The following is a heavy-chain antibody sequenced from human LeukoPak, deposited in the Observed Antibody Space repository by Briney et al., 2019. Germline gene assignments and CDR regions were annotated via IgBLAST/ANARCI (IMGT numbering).Heavy chain of an antibody. CDR1: GFTFTSYA. CDR2: ISGSGGST. Sequence: GGYLRLSCAASGFTFTSYAMSWVRQAPGKGLEWVSAISGSGGSTYYADSVKGRFTISRDNSKNTLYLQMNSLRAEDTAVYYCAKTEQITMIVVVTPFDYWGQGTLVTVSS. V-gene: IGHV3-23*01. D-gene: IGHD3-22*01. CDR3: AKTEQITMIVVVTPFDY. J-gene: IGHJ4*02.